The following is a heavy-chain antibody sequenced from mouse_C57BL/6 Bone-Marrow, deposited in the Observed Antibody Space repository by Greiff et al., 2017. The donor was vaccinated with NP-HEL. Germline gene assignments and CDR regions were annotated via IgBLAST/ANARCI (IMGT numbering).Heavy chain of an antibody. D-gene: IGHD3-2*02. J-gene: IGHJ3*01. V-gene: IGHV1-50*01. CDR2: IDPSDSYT. Sequence: QVQLQQPGAELVKPGASVKLSCKASGYTFTSYWMQWVKQRPGQGLEWIGEIDPSDSYTNYKQKFKGKATLTVDTSSSTAYMQLSSLTSEDSAVYYCARPTAQDSWFAYWGQGTLVTVSA. CDR1: GYTFTSYW. CDR3: ARPTAQDSWFAY.